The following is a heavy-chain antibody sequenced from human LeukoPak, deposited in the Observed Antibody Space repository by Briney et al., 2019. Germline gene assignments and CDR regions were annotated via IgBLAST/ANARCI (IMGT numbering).Heavy chain of an antibody. CDR1: GGSISSGSYY. J-gene: IGHJ4*02. CDR3: ARGVTRGYIYGD. D-gene: IGHD5-18*01. V-gene: IGHV4-61*09. Sequence: PSQTLSLTCTVSGGSISSGSYYWRWIRQPAGKGLEWIGEINQSGSTNYNPSLKSRVTLSVDTSNNQFSLKLSSVTAADTAVYYCARGVTRGYIYGDWGQGTLVTVSS. CDR2: INQSGST.